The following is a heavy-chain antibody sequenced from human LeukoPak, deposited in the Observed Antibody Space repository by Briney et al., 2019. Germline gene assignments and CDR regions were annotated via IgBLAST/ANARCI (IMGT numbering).Heavy chain of an antibody. CDR3: ARDGTPNYSSGWVYMDV. Sequence: ASVKVSCMASGYTFTSYGISWVRQAPGRGLEWMGWISAYNGNTNYAQKLQGRVTMTTDTSTSTAYMELRSLRSDDTAVYYCARDGTPNYSSGWVYMDVWGEGTTVTISS. D-gene: IGHD6-25*01. CDR1: GYTFTSYG. CDR2: ISAYNGNT. J-gene: IGHJ6*03. V-gene: IGHV1-18*01.